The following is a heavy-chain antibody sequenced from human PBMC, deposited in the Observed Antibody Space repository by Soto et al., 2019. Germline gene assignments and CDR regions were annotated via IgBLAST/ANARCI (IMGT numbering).Heavy chain of an antibody. CDR2: INHSGST. CDR3: ARVFRQWGTMFRGTHPPNYYYDMDV. D-gene: IGHD3-10*01. Sequence: SETLSLTCDVYGGSFGDYYWSWIRQPPGKGLEWIGEINHSGSTNYNPSLKGRVTISVDTSKNQFSLKLSSVTAADTAVYYCARVFRQWGTMFRGTHPPNYYYDMDVCGQGTTVTVYS. CDR1: GGSFGDYY. V-gene: IGHV4-34*01. J-gene: IGHJ6*02.